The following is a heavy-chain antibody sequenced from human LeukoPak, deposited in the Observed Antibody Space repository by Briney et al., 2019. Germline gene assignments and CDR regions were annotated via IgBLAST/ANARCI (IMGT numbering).Heavy chain of an antibody. J-gene: IGHJ6*03. CDR1: DDSITMYY. CDR2: VDHTGST. D-gene: IGHD4-11*01. Sequence: SETLSLTCTVSDDSITMYYWTWIRQPPGKGLEWIGYVDHTGSTKFNPSLNGRVSISRDTSNNFFSLRLRSVTAADTAVYFCARGRVSSSTWYSTYYYFFYMDFWGKGTTVTVSS. CDR3: ARGRVSSSTWYSTYYYFFYMDF. V-gene: IGHV4-59*01.